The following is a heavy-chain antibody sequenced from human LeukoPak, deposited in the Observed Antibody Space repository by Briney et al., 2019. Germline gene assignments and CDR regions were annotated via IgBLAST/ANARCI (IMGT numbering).Heavy chain of an antibody. Sequence: GESLKISCKGSGCSFITYKIGWVRQMPGKGLEWMGIIYPGDSDTRYSPSFQGQVTISADKSISTAYLQWSSLKASDTAMYYCARLAVDSGSYYFDYWGQGTLVTVSS. CDR2: IYPGDSDT. J-gene: IGHJ4*02. CDR1: GCSFITYK. V-gene: IGHV5-51*01. CDR3: ARLAVDSGSYYFDY. D-gene: IGHD1-26*01.